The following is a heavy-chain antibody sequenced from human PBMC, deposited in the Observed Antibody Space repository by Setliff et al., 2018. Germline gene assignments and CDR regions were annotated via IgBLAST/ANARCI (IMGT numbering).Heavy chain of an antibody. CDR1: GFTFSNYA. J-gene: IGHJ4*02. CDR3: AKDIYGSGSYAVGGYFDY. CDR2: ISGSGGST. D-gene: IGHD3-10*01. Sequence: GGSLRLSCVASGFTFSNYAMAWVRQAPGKGLEWVSSISGSGGSTYYADSVKGRFTISRDDSKNTLYLQMNSLRPDDTAVYYCAKDIYGSGSYAVGGYFDYWGQGTQVTVSS. V-gene: IGHV3-23*01.